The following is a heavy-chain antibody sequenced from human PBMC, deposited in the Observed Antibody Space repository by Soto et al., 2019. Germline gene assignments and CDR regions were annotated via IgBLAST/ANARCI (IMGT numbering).Heavy chain of an antibody. CDR2: IRSKANSYAT. V-gene: IGHV3-73*01. Sequence: GGSLRLSCAASEFTFSGSAMHWVRQASGKGLEWVGRIRSKANSYATAYAASVKGRFTISRDDSKNTAYLQMNSLKTEDTAVYYCTRLDSRSVTIFGVVTPRAFDIWGQGTMVTVSS. CDR3: TRLDSRSVTIFGVVTPRAFDI. CDR1: EFTFSGSA. J-gene: IGHJ3*02. D-gene: IGHD3-3*01.